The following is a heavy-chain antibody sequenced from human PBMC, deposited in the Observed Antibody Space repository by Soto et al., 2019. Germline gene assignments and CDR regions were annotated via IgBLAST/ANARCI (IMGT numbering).Heavy chain of an antibody. CDR2: ISYDGSNK. Sequence: XGSLSLSFAASGFTFSSYSMHWVRQAPGKGLEWVAVISYDGSNKYYADSVKGRFTISRDNSKNTLYLQMNSLRAEDTAVYYCARGSVEMDTILFQAREENDYWGQGTLVTVSS. D-gene: IGHD5-18*01. V-gene: IGHV3-30-3*01. CDR3: ARGSVEMDTILFQAREENDY. CDR1: GFTFSSYS. J-gene: IGHJ4*02.